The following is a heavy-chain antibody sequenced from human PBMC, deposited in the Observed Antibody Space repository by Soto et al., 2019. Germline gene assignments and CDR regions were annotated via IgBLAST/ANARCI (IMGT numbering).Heavy chain of an antibody. CDR1: GGSISSGGYY. Sequence: SETLSLTCTVSGGSISSGGYYWSWIRQHPGKGLEWIGYIYYSGSTYYNPSLKSRVTISVDTSKNQFSLKLSSVTAADTAVYYCARVGYDSSGYYFFSPGVINDWGQRTLVTVSS. J-gene: IGHJ4*02. D-gene: IGHD3-22*01. CDR2: IYYSGST. V-gene: IGHV4-31*03. CDR3: ARVGYDSSGYYFFSPGVIND.